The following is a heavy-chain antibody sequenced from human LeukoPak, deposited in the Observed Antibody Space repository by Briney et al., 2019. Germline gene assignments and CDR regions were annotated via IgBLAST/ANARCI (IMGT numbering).Heavy chain of an antibody. Sequence: GESLKISCKGSGYIFTTYWISWVRQMPGKGLEWMGGIDPSDSYTKYSPSFQGHVTISADKSISTAYLQWSRLKASDTAMYYCARHYYDILSAFDIWGQGTMVTVSS. CDR3: ARHYYDILSAFDI. J-gene: IGHJ3*02. V-gene: IGHV5-10-1*01. D-gene: IGHD3-22*01. CDR2: IDPSDSYT. CDR1: GYIFTTYW.